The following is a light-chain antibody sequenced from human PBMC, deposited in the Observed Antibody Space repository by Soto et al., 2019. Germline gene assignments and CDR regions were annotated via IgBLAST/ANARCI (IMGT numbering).Light chain of an antibody. CDR1: QTISSW. CDR3: QQYNSYSCT. CDR2: KAS. J-gene: IGKJ4*01. Sequence: SQSPSPPSGSLGYRTTIRCRASQTISSWLAWYQQKPGKAPKLLIYKASTLKSGVPSRFSGSGSGTEFTLTISSLQPDDIATYYCQQYNSYSCTFGRGTKVDIK. V-gene: IGKV1-5*03.